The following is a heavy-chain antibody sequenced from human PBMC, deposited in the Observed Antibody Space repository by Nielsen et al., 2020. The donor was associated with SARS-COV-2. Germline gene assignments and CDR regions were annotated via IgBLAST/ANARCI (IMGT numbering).Heavy chain of an antibody. Sequence: SLKISCAASGFTFDDYAMHWVRQAPGKGLEWVSGISWNSGSIGYADSVKGRFTISRDNAKNSLYLQMSSLRAEDTAVYYCAREESSSGWYVDNWFDPWGQGTLVTVSS. CDR3: AREESSSGWYVDNWFDP. J-gene: IGHJ5*02. D-gene: IGHD6-19*01. CDR1: GFTFDDYA. CDR2: ISWNSGSI. V-gene: IGHV3-9*01.